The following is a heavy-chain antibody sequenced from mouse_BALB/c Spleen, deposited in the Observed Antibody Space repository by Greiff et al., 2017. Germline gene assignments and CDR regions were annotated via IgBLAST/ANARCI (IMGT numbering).Heavy chain of an antibody. Sequence: VQLVESGPGLVQPSQSLSITCTVSGFSLTSYGVHWVRQSPGKGLEWLGVIWSGGSTDYNAAFISRLSISKDNSKSQVFFKMNSLQANDTAIYYCARKSYGNALYAMDYWGQGTSVTVSS. V-gene: IGHV2-2*02. J-gene: IGHJ4*01. CDR3: ARKSYGNALYAMDY. D-gene: IGHD2-1*01. CDR2: IWSGGST. CDR1: GFSLTSYG.